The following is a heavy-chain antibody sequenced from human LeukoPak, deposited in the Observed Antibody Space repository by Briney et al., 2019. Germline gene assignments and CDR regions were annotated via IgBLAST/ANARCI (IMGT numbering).Heavy chain of an antibody. D-gene: IGHD6-19*01. CDR3: ARDGSHSGWSNY. J-gene: IGHJ4*02. CDR2: ISAYNGNT. V-gene: IGHV1-18*01. Sequence: ASVKVSCKSSGYTFTSYGISWVRQAPAQGLEWMGWISAYNGNTNYEHKLQGRVTMTTYTSTTTAYMELKSMRSDDTGVYYCARDGSHSGWSNYWGQGTLLSVSS. CDR1: GYTFTSYG.